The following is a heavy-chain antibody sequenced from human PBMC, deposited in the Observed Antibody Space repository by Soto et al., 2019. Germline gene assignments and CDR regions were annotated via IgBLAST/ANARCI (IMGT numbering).Heavy chain of an antibody. V-gene: IGHV3-7*01. J-gene: IGHJ3*02. Sequence: HPGGSLRLSCAASGFTFSSYWMSWVRQAPGKGLEWVANIKQDGSEKYYVDSVKGRFTISRDSAKNSLYLQMNSLRAEDTAVYYCAREYDYAWGSYRYTNAFDIWGQGTTVTVSS. CDR3: AREYDYAWGSYRYTNAFDI. D-gene: IGHD3-16*02. CDR1: GFTFSSYW. CDR2: IKQDGSEK.